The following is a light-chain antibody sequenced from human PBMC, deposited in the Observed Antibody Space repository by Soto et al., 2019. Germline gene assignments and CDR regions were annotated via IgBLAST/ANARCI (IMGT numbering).Light chain of an antibody. J-gene: IGKJ1*01. CDR2: KAS. V-gene: IGKV1-5*03. Sequence: DIQMTQSPSTLSALVGDRVTITCRASERISSWWAWFQQKPGKAPKLLFYKASSLESGVPSRFSGSGSGTEFTLTISSLQPDDFATYYCQQYNSYCWTFGQGTKVEIK. CDR3: QQYNSYCWT. CDR1: ERISSW.